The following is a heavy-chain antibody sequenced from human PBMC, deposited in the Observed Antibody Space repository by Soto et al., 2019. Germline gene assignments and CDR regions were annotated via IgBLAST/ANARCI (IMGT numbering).Heavy chain of an antibody. CDR1: GYSFTSSS. CDR2: INPSGGST. Sequence: ASLKASWKASGYSFTSSSLHWARQKPGQGLEWMGIINPSGGSTSYAQKFQGRVTMTRDTPTSTVYMELSSLRSEDTAVYYCARWDDFWSGYSHFDYWGQGTLVTVSS. D-gene: IGHD3-3*01. CDR3: ARWDDFWSGYSHFDY. V-gene: IGHV1-46*01. J-gene: IGHJ4*02.